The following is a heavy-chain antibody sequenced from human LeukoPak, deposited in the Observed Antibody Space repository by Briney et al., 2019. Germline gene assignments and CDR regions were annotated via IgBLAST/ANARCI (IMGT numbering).Heavy chain of an antibody. CDR3: AREARRYYYDSSGYHNWFDL. D-gene: IGHD3-22*01. J-gene: IGHJ5*02. CDR1: GGTFSSYA. CDR2: IIPIFGTA. V-gene: IGHV1-69*13. Sequence: VASVTVSCKASGGTFSSYAISWVRQAPGQGLEWMGGIIPIFGTANYAQKFQGRVTITADESTRTAYMELSSLRSEDSAVYYCAREARRYYYDSSGYHNWFDLWGQGTLVSVS.